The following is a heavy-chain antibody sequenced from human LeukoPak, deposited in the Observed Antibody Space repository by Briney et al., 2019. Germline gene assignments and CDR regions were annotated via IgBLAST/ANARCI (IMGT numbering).Heavy chain of an antibody. Sequence: GASVTVSCKASGDTSTSYGIRWGWQGQREGLEWRGWSRAYNGKTNYEKKLQGRGTMTTETTTRTAYMDLRTLRSDATAVYSCARSVVPAAIRWSDGYYYFDYWGQGTLVTVSS. CDR1: GDTSTSYG. CDR2: SRAYNGKT. CDR3: ARSVVPAAIRWSDGYYYFDY. V-gene: IGHV1-18*04. D-gene: IGHD2-2*02. J-gene: IGHJ4*02.